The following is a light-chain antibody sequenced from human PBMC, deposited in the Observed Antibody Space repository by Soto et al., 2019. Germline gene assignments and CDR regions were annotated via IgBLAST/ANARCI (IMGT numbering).Light chain of an antibody. J-gene: IGLJ1*01. CDR3: CSYAGSSTFV. Sequence: QSVLTQPASVSGSPGQSITISCTGTSSDVGSYNLVSWYQQHPVKAPKLMIYEANKRPSGVSNRFSAFKSGNTASLTISGLQAEDEADYYCCSYAGSSTFVFGTGTKLTVL. CDR1: SSDVGSYNL. CDR2: EAN. V-gene: IGLV2-23*01.